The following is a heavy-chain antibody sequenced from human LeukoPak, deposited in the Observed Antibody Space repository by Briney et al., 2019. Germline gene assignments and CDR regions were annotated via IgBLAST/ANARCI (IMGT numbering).Heavy chain of an antibody. CDR1: GGSCSGYY. J-gene: IGHJ6*02. CDR3: ARVVVVEATFLYYSAMDV. D-gene: IGHD2-15*01. Sequence: SETLSLTCAVYGGSCSGYYWCWMRQPPGKGLEWIGEINHRGNSNYNASLKSRVTISVDTSKNQYSLKLSSVTAADTAVYYCARVVVVEATFLYYSAMDVWGQGTPVIVSS. V-gene: IGHV4-34*01. CDR2: INHRGNS.